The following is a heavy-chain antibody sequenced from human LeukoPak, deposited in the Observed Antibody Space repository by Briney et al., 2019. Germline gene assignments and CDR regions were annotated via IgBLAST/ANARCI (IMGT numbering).Heavy chain of an antibody. J-gene: IGHJ6*03. D-gene: IGHD3-10*01. CDR3: ARALVRGLVVSMDV. CDR2: INPNSGGT. V-gene: IGHV1-2*06. Sequence: ASVKVSCKASGYTFTGFYIHWVRQAPGQGLEWMGRINPNSGGTNYAQKFQGMVSVTRDTSISTAYMEVSRLRSDDTAVYYCARALVRGLVVSMDVWGKGTTVTVSS. CDR1: GYTFTGFY.